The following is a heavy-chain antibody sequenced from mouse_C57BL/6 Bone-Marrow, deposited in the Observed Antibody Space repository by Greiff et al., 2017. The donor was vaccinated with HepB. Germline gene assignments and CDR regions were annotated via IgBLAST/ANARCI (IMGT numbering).Heavy chain of an antibody. CDR3: AELGRLDY. CDR1: GYTFTDYY. Sequence: EVQGVESGPVLVKPGASVKMSCKASGYTFTDYYMNWVKQSHGKSLEWIGVINPYNGGTSYNQKFKGKATLTVDKSSSTAYMELNSLTSEDSAVYYCAELGRLDYWGQGTTLTVSS. CDR2: INPYNGGT. D-gene: IGHD4-1*01. V-gene: IGHV1-19*01. J-gene: IGHJ2*01.